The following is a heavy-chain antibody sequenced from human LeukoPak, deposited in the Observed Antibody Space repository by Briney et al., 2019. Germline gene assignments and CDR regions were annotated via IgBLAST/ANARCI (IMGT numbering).Heavy chain of an antibody. Sequence: SETLSLTCTVSGGSISSYYWSWIRQHPGKGLEGIGYIYYCGSTYYNPSLKSRVTISVDTYKNKFSLKLSSVTAAATAVYYCAREGVRRAVRGVTYWFDPWGQGTLVTVSS. D-gene: IGHD3-10*01. CDR3: AREGVRRAVRGVTYWFDP. CDR2: IYYCGST. J-gene: IGHJ5*02. CDR1: GGSISSYY. V-gene: IGHV4-59*06.